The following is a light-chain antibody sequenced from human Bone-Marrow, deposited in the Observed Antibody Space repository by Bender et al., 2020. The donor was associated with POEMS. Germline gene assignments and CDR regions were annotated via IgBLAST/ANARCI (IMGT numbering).Light chain of an antibody. Sequence: QSVLTQPPSASGTPGQRVTISCSGGSSNIGAHAVNWYQHLPGTAPKLLIYPSHRRPSEVPDRFSGSRSGTSASLAISGLQSEDEADYYCAVWDDSLNGWVFGGGTKVTVL. CDR3: AVWDDSLNGWV. CDR1: SSNIGAHA. J-gene: IGLJ3*02. V-gene: IGLV1-44*01. CDR2: PSH.